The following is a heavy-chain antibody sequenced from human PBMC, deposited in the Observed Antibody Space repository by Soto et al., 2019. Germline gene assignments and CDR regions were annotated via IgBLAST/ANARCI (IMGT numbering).Heavy chain of an antibody. Sequence: QVQLEQSGAEVKKPGSSVKVSCKASGGTFRNSAISWVRQAPGQGLEWLGGIMPIFRTPDYLQKFQGRVTVTADESTSTAYMELRGLRSDDTAVYYCARDNDRPQLGGNYYYILDVWGQGTTVTVSS. CDR2: IMPIFRTP. V-gene: IGHV1-69*12. CDR1: GGTFRNSA. CDR3: ARDNDRPQLGGNYYYILDV. J-gene: IGHJ6*02. D-gene: IGHD1-1*01.